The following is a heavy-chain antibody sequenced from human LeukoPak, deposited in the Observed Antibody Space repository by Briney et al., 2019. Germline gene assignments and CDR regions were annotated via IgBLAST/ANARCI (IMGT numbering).Heavy chain of an antibody. V-gene: IGHV1-2*02. J-gene: IGHJ2*01. Sequence: AASVKVSCKASGYTFTGYYMHWVRQAPGQGLEWMGWINPNSVGTNYAQKFQGRVTMTRDTSISTACMELSRLRSDDTAVYYCARVAVTWYFDLWGRGTLVTVSS. CDR1: GYTFTGYY. D-gene: IGHD2-21*02. CDR3: ARVAVTWYFDL. CDR2: INPNSVGT.